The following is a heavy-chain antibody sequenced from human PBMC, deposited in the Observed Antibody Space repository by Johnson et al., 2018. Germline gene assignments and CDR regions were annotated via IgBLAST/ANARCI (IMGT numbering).Heavy chain of an antibody. CDR2: INWNGGST. CDR3: ATGRYCSGGSCSDPGFFQH. V-gene: IGHV3-20*04. J-gene: IGHJ1*01. D-gene: IGHD2-15*01. CDR1: GFTFDDYG. Sequence: VQLVESGGGAVRPGGSLRLSCAASGFTFDDYGMSWVRQAPGKGLEWVSDINWNGGSTGSADSVKGRFTLSRDNAKNSLYLQMNSLRAEDTALYYCATGRYCSGGSCSDPGFFQHWGQGTLVTVSS.